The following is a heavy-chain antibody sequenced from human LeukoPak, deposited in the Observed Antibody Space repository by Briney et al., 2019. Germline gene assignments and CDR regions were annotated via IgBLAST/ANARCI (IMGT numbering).Heavy chain of an antibody. D-gene: IGHD3-16*01. CDR3: ARDTGWGYYGMGV. Sequence: SETLSLTCTVSGGSISSYYWSWIRQPPGKGLEWIGYIYYSGSTNYNPSLKSRVTISVDTSKNQFSLKLSSVTAADTAVYYCARDTGWGYYGMGVWGQGTTVTVSS. J-gene: IGHJ6*02. CDR2: IYYSGST. CDR1: GGSISSYY. V-gene: IGHV4-59*01.